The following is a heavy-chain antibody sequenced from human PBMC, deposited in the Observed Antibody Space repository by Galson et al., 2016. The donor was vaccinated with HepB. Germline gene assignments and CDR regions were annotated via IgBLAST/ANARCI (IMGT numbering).Heavy chain of an antibody. D-gene: IGHD6-13*01. J-gene: IGHJ6*03. CDR3: ARVQQLDYYYYYMDV. Sequence: SLRLSCAASGFTFSDYYMTWIRQAPGKGLEWVSYISSTSRYTNYADSLKSRFTISRDNAENSLYLQMHSLRAEDTAVYYCARVQQLDYYYYYMDVWGKGTTVTVSS. CDR2: ISSTSRYT. CDR1: GFTFSDYY. V-gene: IGHV3-11*06.